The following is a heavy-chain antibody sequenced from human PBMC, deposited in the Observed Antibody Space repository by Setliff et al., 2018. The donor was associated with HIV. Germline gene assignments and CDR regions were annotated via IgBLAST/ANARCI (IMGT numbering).Heavy chain of an antibody. D-gene: IGHD5-12*01. CDR1: GASINSGSYY. CDR3: ARDDIVTTRYYYYYYLDV. J-gene: IGHJ6*03. CDR2: IYSSGST. V-gene: IGHV4-61*09. Sequence: SETLSLTCTVSGASINSGSYYWTWLRQPAGKGLEWLGHIYSSGSTNYNPSLKSRLTLSVDTSKNQLSLKLNSVTAADAAVYYCARDDIVTTRYYYYYYLDVWGKGTTVTVSS.